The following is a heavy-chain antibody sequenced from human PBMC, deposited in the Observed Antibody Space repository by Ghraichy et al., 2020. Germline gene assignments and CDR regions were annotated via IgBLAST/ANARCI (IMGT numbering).Heavy chain of an antibody. CDR1: GFTFSNYG. CDR2: IRYHGSET. Sequence: GESLRLSCAASGFTFSNYGMHWVRQAPGKGLEWVAFIRYHGSETYYADAVRGRFTISRDNSKVTLYLQMDSLRVEDTAVYYCALLGYCGGGSCDDFDHWGQGTLVTVSS. J-gene: IGHJ4*02. CDR3: ALLGYCGGGSCDDFDH. V-gene: IGHV3-30*02. D-gene: IGHD2-15*01.